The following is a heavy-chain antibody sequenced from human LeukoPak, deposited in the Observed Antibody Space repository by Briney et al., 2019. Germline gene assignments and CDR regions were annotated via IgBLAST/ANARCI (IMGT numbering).Heavy chain of an antibody. Sequence: PGGSLRLSCAASGFTFANAWMSWVRQAPGKGLEWVGRIKTKSEGGTTDYAAPVTGRFTISRDDSKNTLYLQMNSLKTEDTAVYYCTTGRLTGLFDYWGQGTLVTVSS. D-gene: IGHD2-8*02. V-gene: IGHV3-15*01. CDR2: IKTKSEGGTT. CDR3: TTGRLTGLFDY. CDR1: GFTFANAW. J-gene: IGHJ4*02.